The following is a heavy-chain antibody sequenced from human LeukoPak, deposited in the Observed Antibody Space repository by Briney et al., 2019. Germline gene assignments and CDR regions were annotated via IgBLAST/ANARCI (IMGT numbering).Heavy chain of an antibody. CDR2: IYYSGST. CDR3: ARDRDSSGYYYDY. Sequence: SETLSLTCAVYGGSFSGYYWSWIRQPPGKGLEWIGSIYYSGSTYYNPSLKSRVTISVDTSKNQFSLKLSSVTAADTAVYYCARDRDSSGYYYDYWGQGTLVTVSS. V-gene: IGHV4-34*01. D-gene: IGHD3-22*01. CDR1: GGSFSGYY. J-gene: IGHJ4*02.